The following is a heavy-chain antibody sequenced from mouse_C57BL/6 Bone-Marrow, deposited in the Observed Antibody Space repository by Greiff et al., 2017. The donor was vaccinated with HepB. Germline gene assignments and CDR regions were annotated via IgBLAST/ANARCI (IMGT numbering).Heavy chain of an antibody. CDR2: IYPGDGDT. CDR3: ARSGSAYYYGNAMDY. J-gene: IGHJ4*01. V-gene: IGHV1-82*01. D-gene: IGHD1-1*01. CDR1: GYAFSSSW. Sequence: VMLVESGPELVKPGASVKISCKASGYAFSSSWMNWVKQRPGKGLEWIGRIYPGDGDTNYNGKFKGKATLTADKSSSTAYMQLSSLTSEDSAVYFCARSGSAYYYGNAMDYWGQGTSVTVSS.